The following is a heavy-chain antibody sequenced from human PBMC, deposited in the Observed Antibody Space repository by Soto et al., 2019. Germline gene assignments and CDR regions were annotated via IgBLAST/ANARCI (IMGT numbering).Heavy chain of an antibody. CDR2: IKQDGSEK. J-gene: IGHJ3*02. CDR3: AGTYDILTGLDI. Sequence: APGKGLEWVANIKQDGSEKYYVDSVKGRFTISRDNAKNSLYLQMNNLRAEDTAVYYCAGTYDILTGLDIWGQGTMVTVSS. D-gene: IGHD3-9*01. V-gene: IGHV3-7*05.